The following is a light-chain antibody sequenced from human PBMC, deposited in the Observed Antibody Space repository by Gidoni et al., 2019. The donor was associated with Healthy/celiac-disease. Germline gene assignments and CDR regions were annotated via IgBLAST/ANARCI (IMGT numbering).Light chain of an antibody. J-gene: IGKJ2*01. CDR3: MPALPTPLP. CDR1: QSLLHSNGYNY. Sequence: ESVMTESPLALPVTPGEPASLSCRSSQSLLHSNGYNYLDWDLQKPGQSPPLLIYLGSNRASGVPARFRGSGSGTDFTLQISIVEAEDVGVYYCMPALPTPLPFGQGTQLEIK. V-gene: IGKV2-28*01. CDR2: LGS.